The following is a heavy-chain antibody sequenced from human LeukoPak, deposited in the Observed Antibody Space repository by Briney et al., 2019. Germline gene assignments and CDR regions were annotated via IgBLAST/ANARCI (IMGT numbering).Heavy chain of an antibody. Sequence: GGSLRLSCAASGFTFSSSVMSWVRQAPGKGLEWVSAISSSGGNTDNADSLKGRFTISRDNSKDTLYLQMNSLRVEDTAVYYCARRTSGAKDVWGKGTTVTVSS. CDR2: ISSSGGNT. CDR3: ARRTSGAKDV. D-gene: IGHD3-16*01. V-gene: IGHV3-23*01. CDR1: GFTFSSSV. J-gene: IGHJ6*04.